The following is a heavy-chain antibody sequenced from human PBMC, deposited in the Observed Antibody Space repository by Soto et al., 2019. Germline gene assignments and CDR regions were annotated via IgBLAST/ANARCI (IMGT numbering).Heavy chain of an antibody. CDR2: IIPIFGTA. J-gene: IGHJ6*02. D-gene: IGHD4-17*01. V-gene: IGHV1-69*13. CDR1: GGTFSSYA. Sequence: ASVKVSCKASGGTFSSYAISWVRQAPGQGLEWMGGIIPIFGTANYAQKFQGRVTITADESTSTAYMELSSLRSEDTAVYYCARELPDYGGGYYYGMDVWGQGTTVTVSS. CDR3: ARELPDYGGGYYYGMDV.